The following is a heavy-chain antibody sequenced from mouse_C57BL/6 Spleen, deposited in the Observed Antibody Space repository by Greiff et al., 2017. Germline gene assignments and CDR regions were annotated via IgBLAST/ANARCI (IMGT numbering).Heavy chain of an antibody. CDR1: GFTFNTYA. Sequence: EVQLVESGGGLVQPKGSLKLSCAASGFTFNTYAMHWVRQAPGKGLEWVARLRSKGSNYATYYADSVKDRFTISRDDSQSMLYLQMNNLKTEDTAMYYGVREYYDYDGWYFDVWGTGTTVTVSS. J-gene: IGHJ1*03. CDR3: VREYYDYDGWYFDV. D-gene: IGHD2-4*01. V-gene: IGHV10-3*01. CDR2: LRSKGSNYAT.